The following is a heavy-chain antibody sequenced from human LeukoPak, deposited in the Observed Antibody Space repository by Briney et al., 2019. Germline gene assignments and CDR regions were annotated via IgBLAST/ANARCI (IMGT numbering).Heavy chain of an antibody. Sequence: GGSLRLSCAASGFTFSSYGMHWVRQAPGKGLEWVAVISYDGSNKYYADSVKGRFTISRDSSKNTLYLQMNSLRAEDTAVYYCARGHIVVVPAAIEGDYWGQGTLVTVSS. V-gene: IGHV3-30*03. CDR1: GFTFSSYG. CDR2: ISYDGSNK. CDR3: ARGHIVVVPAAIEGDY. D-gene: IGHD2-2*02. J-gene: IGHJ4*02.